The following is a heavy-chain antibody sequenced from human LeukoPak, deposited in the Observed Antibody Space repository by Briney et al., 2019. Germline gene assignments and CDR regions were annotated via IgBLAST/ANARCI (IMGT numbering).Heavy chain of an antibody. J-gene: IGHJ4*02. CDR2: ISGSGGST. CDR3: AKVGYCSGGNCYRTFDF. CDR1: GFTFSSHA. D-gene: IGHD2-15*01. Sequence: GGSPRLSCAASGFTFSSHALGWVRQAPRKGLEWVSAISGSGGSTYYADSVKGRFTISRDNSTNTLYLQMNSLRAEDTAVYYCAKVGYCSGGNCYRTFDFWGQGTLVTVSS. V-gene: IGHV3-23*01.